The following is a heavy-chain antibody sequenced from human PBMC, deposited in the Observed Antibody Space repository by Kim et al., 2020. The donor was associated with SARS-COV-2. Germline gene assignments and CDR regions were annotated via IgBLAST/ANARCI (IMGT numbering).Heavy chain of an antibody. CDR2: ISYDGSNK. Sequence: GGSLRLSCAASGFTFSSYAMHWVRQAPGKGLEWVAVISYDGSNKYYADSVKGRFTISRDNSKNTLYLQMNSLRAEDTAVYYCARDPGWVVVITAYFGYWGQGTLVTVSS. J-gene: IGHJ4*02. D-gene: IGHD3-22*01. CDR3: ARDPGWVVVITAYFGY. CDR1: GFTFSSYA. V-gene: IGHV3-30*04.